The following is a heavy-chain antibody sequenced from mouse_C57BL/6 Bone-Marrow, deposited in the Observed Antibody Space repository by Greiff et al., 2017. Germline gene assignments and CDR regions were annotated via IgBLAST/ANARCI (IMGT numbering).Heavy chain of an antibody. D-gene: IGHD2-5*01. J-gene: IGHJ1*03. CDR2: INPNYGTT. Sequence: EVKLMESGPELVKPGASVKISCKASGYSFTDYNMNWVKQSNGPSLEWIGVINPNYGTTSYNQKFKGKATLTVDKPSITAYMQLNSLTTVDSAVYYCAREVSKGSYWYFEVWGTGTTVTVSA. CDR1: GYSFTDYN. CDR3: AREVSKGSYWYFEV. V-gene: IGHV1-39*01.